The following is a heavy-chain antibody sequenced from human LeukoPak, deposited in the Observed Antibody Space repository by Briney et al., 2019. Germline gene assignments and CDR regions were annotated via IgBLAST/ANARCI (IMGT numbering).Heavy chain of an antibody. CDR1: GFTFSGSA. CDR2: IRSKANSYAT. V-gene: IGHV3-73*01. J-gene: IGHJ4*02. D-gene: IGHD5-24*01. CDR3: TRDGYNNDY. Sequence: GSLKLSCAASGFTFSGSAMHWVRQASGKGLEWVGRIRSKANSYATAYAASVKGRFTISRDDSKNTAYLQMNSLKTEDTAVYYCTRDGYNNDYWGQGTLVTVSS.